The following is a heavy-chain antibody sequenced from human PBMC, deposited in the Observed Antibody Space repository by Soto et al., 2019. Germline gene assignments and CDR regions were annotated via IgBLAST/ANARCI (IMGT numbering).Heavy chain of an antibody. Sequence: ASVKVSCKASGYTFTSYGISWVRQAPGQGLEWMGWISAYNGNTNYAQKLQGRVTMTTDTSTSTAYMELRSLRSDDTAVYYCARDLIVGATIDYYYGMDVWGQGTTVTVSS. D-gene: IGHD1-26*01. CDR2: ISAYNGNT. CDR1: GYTFTSYG. CDR3: ARDLIVGATIDYYYGMDV. V-gene: IGHV1-18*01. J-gene: IGHJ6*02.